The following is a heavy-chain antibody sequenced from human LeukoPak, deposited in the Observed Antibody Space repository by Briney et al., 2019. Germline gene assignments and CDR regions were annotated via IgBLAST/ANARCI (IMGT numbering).Heavy chain of an antibody. J-gene: IGHJ4*02. V-gene: IGHV3-30-3*01. CDR3: ARGEYDLLGDY. CDR1: GFTFSSYA. CDR2: ISYDGSNK. Sequence: PGGSLRLSCAASGFTFSSYAMHWVRQAPGKGLEWVAVISYDGSNKYYADSVKGRFTISRDNSKNTLYLQMNSLRAEDTAVYYCARGEYDLLGDYWGQGTLVTVSS. D-gene: IGHD3-10*01.